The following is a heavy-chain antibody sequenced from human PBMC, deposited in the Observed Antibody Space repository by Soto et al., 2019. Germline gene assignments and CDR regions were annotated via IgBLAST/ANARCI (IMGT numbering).Heavy chain of an antibody. CDR1: GGSFSGYY. D-gene: IGHD3-10*01. CDR2: INHSGST. J-gene: IGHJ4*02. CDR3: ARANVLLWFGEFDY. Sequence: SETLSLTCAVYGGSFSGYYWSWIRQPPGKGLEWIREINHSGSTNYNPSLKSRVTISVDTSKNQFSLKLSSVTAADTAVYYCARANVLLWFGEFDYWGQGTLVTVSS. V-gene: IGHV4-34*01.